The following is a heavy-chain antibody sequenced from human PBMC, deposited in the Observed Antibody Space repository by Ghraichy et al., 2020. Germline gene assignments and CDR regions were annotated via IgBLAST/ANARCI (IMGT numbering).Heavy chain of an antibody. J-gene: IGHJ4*02. Sequence: SGPTLVKPTQTLTLTCTFSGFSLTTSGVAVGWIRQPPGKALEWLALIYWDGDKRYSPSLQRRLTLTKDTSKNQVVLSMTNMDPVDTATYYCVHSLGYWGQGTLVTVSS. CDR1: GFSLTTSGVA. CDR2: IYWDGDK. CDR3: VHSLGY. D-gene: IGHD3-16*01. V-gene: IGHV2-5*02.